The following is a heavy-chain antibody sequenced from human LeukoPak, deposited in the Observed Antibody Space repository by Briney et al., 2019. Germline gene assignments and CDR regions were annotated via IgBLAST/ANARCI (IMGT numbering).Heavy chain of an antibody. CDR1: GFTFSSYE. D-gene: IGHD3-3*01. Sequence: PGGSLRLSCAASGFTFSSYEMNWVRQAPGKGLEWVSYISSSGSTIYYADSVKGRFTISRDNAKNSLYLQMNSLRAEDTAVYYCARGSYYDFWSGYSYYMDVWGEGTTVIVSS. J-gene: IGHJ6*03. CDR2: ISSSGSTI. CDR3: ARGSYYDFWSGYSYYMDV. V-gene: IGHV3-48*03.